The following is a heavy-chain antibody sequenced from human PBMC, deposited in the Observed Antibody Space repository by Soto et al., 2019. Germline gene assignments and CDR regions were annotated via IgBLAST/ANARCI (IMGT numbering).Heavy chain of an antibody. V-gene: IGHV3-15*01. CDR1: GFTFSNAW. Sequence: NPGGSLRLSCAASGFTFSNAWMSWVRQSPGKGLEWVGRIKSKTDGGTTDYAAPVKGRFTISRDDSKNTLYLQMNSLKTEDTAVYYCTTETYYYDSSGPPDIWGQGTMVTVSS. J-gene: IGHJ3*02. CDR3: TTETYYYDSSGPPDI. D-gene: IGHD3-22*01. CDR2: IKSKTDGGTT.